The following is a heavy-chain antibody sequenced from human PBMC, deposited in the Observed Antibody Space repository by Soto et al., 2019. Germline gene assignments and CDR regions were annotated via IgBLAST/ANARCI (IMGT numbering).Heavy chain of an antibody. D-gene: IGHD6-6*01. V-gene: IGHV3-23*01. J-gene: IGHJ4*02. CDR1: GFPFSTYA. Sequence: EVELLESVGGLVQPGGSLRLSCAASGFPFSTYAMTWVRLDPGKWLEWVSAIGGSGGSTYYPDSVKGRFTISRDKSKNTLFLQMNSMRAEDTAVYYCAKNWDTTFSSSSHWGQGNLVTVSS. CDR3: AKNWDTTFSSSSH. CDR2: IGGSGGST.